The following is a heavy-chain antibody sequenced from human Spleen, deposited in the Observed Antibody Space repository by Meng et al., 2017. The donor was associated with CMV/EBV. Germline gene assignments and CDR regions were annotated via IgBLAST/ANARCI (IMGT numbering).Heavy chain of an antibody. J-gene: IGHJ4*02. Sequence: GESLKISYAASGFTFSSYWMHWVRQAPGKGLVWVSRINSDGSSTSYADSVKGRFTITRDNAKNTLYLQMSSLRDEDTAVYYCGRGGWYSTSSKDYWGQGTLVTVSS. CDR2: INSDGSST. D-gene: IGHD6-6*01. CDR3: GRGGWYSTSSKDY. CDR1: GFTFSSYW. V-gene: IGHV3-74*01.